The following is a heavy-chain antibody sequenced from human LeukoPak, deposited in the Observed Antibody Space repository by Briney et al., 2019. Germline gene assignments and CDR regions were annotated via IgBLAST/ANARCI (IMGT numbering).Heavy chain of an antibody. D-gene: IGHD2-2*01. CDR2: ISAYNGNT. J-gene: IGHJ4*02. CDR1: GYTFTSYG. CDR3: ARDCSSTSCPSGY. Sequence: ASVKVSCKSSGYTFTSYGISWVRQPPGQGLEWMGLISAYNGNTNYAQKLQGRVTMTTDTSTSTAYMELRSLRSDDTAVYYCARDCSSTSCPSGYWGQGTLVTVSS. V-gene: IGHV1-18*01.